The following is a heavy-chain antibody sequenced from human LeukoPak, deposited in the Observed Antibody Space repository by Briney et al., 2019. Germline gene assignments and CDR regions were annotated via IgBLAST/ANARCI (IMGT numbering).Heavy chain of an antibody. CDR3: ARELGSSGYYPFDY. Sequence: GGSLRLSCAASGFTFSSYGMHWVRQAPGKGLEWVALIWYDGSNKYYADSVKGRFTISRDNSKNTLYLQMNSLRAEDTAVYYCARELGSSGYYPFDYWGQGTLVTVSS. CDR1: GFTFSSYG. CDR2: IWYDGSNK. D-gene: IGHD3-22*01. J-gene: IGHJ4*02. V-gene: IGHV3-33*01.